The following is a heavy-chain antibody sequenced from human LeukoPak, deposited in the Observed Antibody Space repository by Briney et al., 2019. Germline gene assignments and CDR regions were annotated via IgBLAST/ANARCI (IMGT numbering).Heavy chain of an antibody. CDR1: GFTFSNAW. Sequence: PGGSLRLSCAASGFTFSNAWMSWVRQAPGKGLEWVGRIKSKTDGGTTDYAAPVKGRFTISRDDSKNTLYLQMNSLKTEDTAVYYCTNPTRLSSSWLNYWGQGTLVTVSS. CDR2: IKSKTDGGTT. J-gene: IGHJ4*02. D-gene: IGHD6-13*01. V-gene: IGHV3-15*01. CDR3: TNPTRLSSSWLNY.